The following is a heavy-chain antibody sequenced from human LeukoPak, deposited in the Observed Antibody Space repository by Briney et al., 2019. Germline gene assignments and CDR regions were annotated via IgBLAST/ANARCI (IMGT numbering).Heavy chain of an antibody. V-gene: IGHV3-30*18. D-gene: IGHD6-13*01. CDR3: AKEAVAAGMVGMDV. CDR1: GFTFSHYG. CDR2: ISRDGSNK. J-gene: IGHJ6*02. Sequence: GRSLRLSCAASGFTFSHYGMHWVRQAPGKGLEWVAFISRDGSNKYYADSVKGRFTISRDNSKNTLDLQMNSLRAEDTAVYYRAKEAVAAGMVGMDVWGQGTTVTVSS.